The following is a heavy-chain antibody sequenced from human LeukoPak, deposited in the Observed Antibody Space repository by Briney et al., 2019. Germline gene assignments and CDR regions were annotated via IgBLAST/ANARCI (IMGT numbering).Heavy chain of an antibody. D-gene: IGHD4-11*01. V-gene: IGHV3-9*01. Sequence: GGSLRLSCAASGFTFDDYAMHWVRQAPGKGLEWVSGISWNSGSIGYADPVKGRFTISRDNAKNSLYLQMNSLRAEDTALYYCAKDNEPEGNYGSWFDPWGQGTLVTVSS. CDR1: GFTFDDYA. CDR2: ISWNSGSI. CDR3: AKDNEPEGNYGSWFDP. J-gene: IGHJ5*02.